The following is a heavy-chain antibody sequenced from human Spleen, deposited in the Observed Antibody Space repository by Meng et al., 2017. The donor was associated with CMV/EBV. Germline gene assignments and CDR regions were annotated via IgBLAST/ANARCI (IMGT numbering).Heavy chain of an antibody. Sequence: GGSLRLSCAASGLTFSNYAMNWVRQAPGKGLEWVSSISGSGGRTYYADSVKGRFTISRDNSKNTLYLQMNSLRAEDTAVYYCAKYQYYDFWSGYSEPDYYYGMDVWGQGTTVTVSS. CDR1: GLTFSNYA. D-gene: IGHD3-3*01. CDR2: ISGSGGRT. CDR3: AKYQYYDFWSGYSEPDYYYGMDV. J-gene: IGHJ6*02. V-gene: IGHV3-23*01.